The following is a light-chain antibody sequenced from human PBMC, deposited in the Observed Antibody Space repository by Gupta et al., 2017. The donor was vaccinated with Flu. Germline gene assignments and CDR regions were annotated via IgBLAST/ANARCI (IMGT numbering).Light chain of an antibody. J-gene: IGLJ3*02. Sequence: CTRKRGSIGRIYVNWCRQRPGSAPTTVIFEHDKRLCGVTERCSASIDSSSTSASLTISGLQKEDEADYYCQSLDSSDRTWVFGGGTRLTVL. CDR1: RGSIGRIY. CDR3: QSLDSSDRTWV. CDR2: EHD. V-gene: IGLV6-57*03.